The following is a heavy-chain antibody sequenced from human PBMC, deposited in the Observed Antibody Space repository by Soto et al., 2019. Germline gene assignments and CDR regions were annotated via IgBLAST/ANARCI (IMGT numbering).Heavy chain of an antibody. V-gene: IGHV3-74*03. CDR2: IKSDGSRT. J-gene: IGHJ4*02. CDR1: GFTFSTYW. D-gene: IGHD3-10*01. Sequence: EAQLVQSGGGLVQPGGSIRLSCAASGFTFSTYWMHWVRQAPGKGLVWVSSIKSDGSRTPYADSVKGRFTISRDNGKNTVYLEMNSLRAEDTAVYYCVRDEGDAMVRGYDMWGQGTLVAVSS. CDR3: VRDEGDAMVRGYDM.